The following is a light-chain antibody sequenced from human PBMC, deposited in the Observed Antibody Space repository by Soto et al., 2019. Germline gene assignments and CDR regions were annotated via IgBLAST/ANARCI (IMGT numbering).Light chain of an antibody. Sequence: QSALTQPASVSGSPGQSITISCTGTSSDVGGYNYVSWYQQHPGKAPKLMIYEVSNRPSGVSNRFSGSKSGKTASLTISGLQAEDEADYYCSSYTSSSAYVFATGTKVTVL. CDR3: SSYTSSSAYV. V-gene: IGLV2-14*01. J-gene: IGLJ1*01. CDR1: SSDVGGYNY. CDR2: EVS.